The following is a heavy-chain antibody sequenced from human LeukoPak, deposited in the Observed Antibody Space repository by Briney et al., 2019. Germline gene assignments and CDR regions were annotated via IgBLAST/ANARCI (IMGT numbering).Heavy chain of an antibody. Sequence: GGSLRLLCAACGLTYSTYDVNWVRQARGKGLEWVTSICGSGDRTYYSHSVKGRFTISRHNSKSTLYLQMGCVRVDYTAVYYCARDRGRYYDSLGFHWGYYFDFWGQGILVTVST. CDR3: ARDRGRYYDSLGFHWGYYFDF. CDR1: GLTYSTYD. CDR2: ICGSGDRT. D-gene: IGHD3-22*01. J-gene: IGHJ4*02. V-gene: IGHV3-23*01.